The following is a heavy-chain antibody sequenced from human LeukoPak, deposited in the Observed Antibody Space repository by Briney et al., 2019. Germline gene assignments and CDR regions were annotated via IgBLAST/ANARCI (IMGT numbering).Heavy chain of an antibody. J-gene: IGHJ4*02. CDR1: GFTFSSYA. V-gene: IGHV3-30-3*01. CDR3: ARDPDTMVRGVKGFDY. Sequence: GGSLRLSCAASGFTFSSYAMHWVRQAPGKGLEWVAVISYDGSSKYYADSVKGRFTISRDNSKNTLYLQMNSLRAEDTAVYYCARDPDTMVRGVKGFDYWGQGTLVTVSS. CDR2: ISYDGSSK. D-gene: IGHD3-10*01.